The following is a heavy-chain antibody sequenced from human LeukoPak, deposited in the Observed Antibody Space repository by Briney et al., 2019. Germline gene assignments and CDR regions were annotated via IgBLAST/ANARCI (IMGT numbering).Heavy chain of an antibody. J-gene: IGHJ4*02. CDR2: IYHSGGT. CDR1: GYSISSNYY. D-gene: IGHD3-10*01. Sequence: SETLSLTCTVSGYSISSNYYWGWFRQPPGKGLEWIGSIYHSGGTYYNPSLKSRVTISGDTSKNQFSLKLNSVTAADTAVYYCARISTYYYGYFDYWGQGTLVTVSS. CDR3: ARISTYYYGYFDY. V-gene: IGHV4-38-2*02.